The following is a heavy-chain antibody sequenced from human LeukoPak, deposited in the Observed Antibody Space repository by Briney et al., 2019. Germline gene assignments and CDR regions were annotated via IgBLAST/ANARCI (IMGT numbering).Heavy chain of an antibody. D-gene: IGHD3-3*01. Sequence: ASVKVSCKASGYTFTSYDINWVRQAPGQGLEWMGWISAYNGNTNYAQKLQGRVTMTTDTSTSTAYMELRSLRSDDTAVYYCARDPLVYDFWSGYRGNNWFDPWGQGTLVTVSS. J-gene: IGHJ5*02. CDR1: GYTFTSYD. V-gene: IGHV1-18*01. CDR3: ARDPLVYDFWSGYRGNNWFDP. CDR2: ISAYNGNT.